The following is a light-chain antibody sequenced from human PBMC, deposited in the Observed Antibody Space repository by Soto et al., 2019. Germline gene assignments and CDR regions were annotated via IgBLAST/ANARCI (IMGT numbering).Light chain of an antibody. CDR3: ASWDDSLTGLYV. CDR1: SSNIGSGT. Sequence: QSVLTQPPSLSGTPGQSVTISGSGGSSNIGSGTVNWYQQLPGTAPKLLIYNNNQRPSGAPDRFSGSKSGTSGSLAISGLQSEDEADYYCASWDDSLTGLYVFGTGTKVTVL. CDR2: NNN. J-gene: IGLJ1*01. V-gene: IGLV1-44*01.